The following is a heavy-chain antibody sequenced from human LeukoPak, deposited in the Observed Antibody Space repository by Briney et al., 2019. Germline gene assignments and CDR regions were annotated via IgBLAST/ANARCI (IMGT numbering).Heavy chain of an antibody. V-gene: IGHV3-11*01. CDR3: ARDIAAAGGHAFDI. CDR1: GFSFSDYY. CDR2: ISSSGSTI. J-gene: IGHJ3*02. Sequence: KPGGSLRLSCAASGFSFSDYYMSWIRQAPGKGLEWVSYISSSGSTIYYADSVKGRFTISRDNAKNSLYLQMNSLRAEDTAVYYCARDIAAAGGHAFDIWGQGTMVTVSS. D-gene: IGHD6-13*01.